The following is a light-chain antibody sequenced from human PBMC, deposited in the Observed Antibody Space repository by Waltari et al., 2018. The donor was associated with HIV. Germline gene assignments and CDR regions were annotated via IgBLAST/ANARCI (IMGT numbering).Light chain of an antibody. Sequence: QSVLTQPPSASGAPGHRVTISCSGSSSNIGSNTVNWYQQLPGTAPKLLIYRNNQRPSGVPDRFSGSKSGTSASLAISGLQSEDETDYYCATWDDSLNGPVFGGGTKVTVL. J-gene: IGLJ3*02. V-gene: IGLV1-44*01. CDR3: ATWDDSLNGPV. CDR2: RNN. CDR1: SSNIGSNT.